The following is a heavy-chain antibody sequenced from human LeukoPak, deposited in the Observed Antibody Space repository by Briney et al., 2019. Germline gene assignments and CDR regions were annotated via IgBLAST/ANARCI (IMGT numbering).Heavy chain of an antibody. D-gene: IGHD3-3*01. J-gene: IGHJ4*02. Sequence: ASVKASCKASGGTFSSYAISWVRQAPGQGLEWMGGIIPIFGTANYAQKFQGRVTITTDESTSTAYMELSSLRSEDTAVYYCARGRWSGYYEFDYWGQGTLVTVSS. CDR3: ARGRWSGYYEFDY. CDR1: GGTFSSYA. CDR2: IIPIFGTA. V-gene: IGHV1-69*05.